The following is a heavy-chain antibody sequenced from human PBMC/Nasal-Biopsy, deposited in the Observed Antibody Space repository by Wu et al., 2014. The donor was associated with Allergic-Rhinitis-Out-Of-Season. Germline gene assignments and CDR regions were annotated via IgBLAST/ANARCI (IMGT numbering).Heavy chain of an antibody. V-gene: IGHV3-23*01. Sequence: LRLSCAASGFTFSSYAMSWVRQAPGKGLEWVSAISGSGGSTYYADSVKGRFTISRDNSKNTLYLQMNSLRAEDTAVYYCAREGGGLVVPADKFDYWGQGTLVTVSS. CDR3: AREGGGLVVPADKFDY. CDR1: GFTFSSYA. D-gene: IGHD2-2*01. CDR2: ISGSGGST. J-gene: IGHJ4*02.